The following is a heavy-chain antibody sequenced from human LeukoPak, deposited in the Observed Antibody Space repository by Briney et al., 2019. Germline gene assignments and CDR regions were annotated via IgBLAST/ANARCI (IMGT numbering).Heavy chain of an antibody. CDR2: IIPMFGTA. J-gene: IGHJ4*02. V-gene: IGHV1-69*05. Sequence: SVKVSCKASGGTFSSYEISWVRQAPGQGLEWMGGIIPMFGTAKYAQKFQGRVTITTDKSTSTAYMELSSLRSEDTAVYYCASGTTDIVVVPAALRNYYFDYWGQGTLVTVSS. D-gene: IGHD2-2*01. CDR3: ASGTTDIVVVPAALRNYYFDY. CDR1: GGTFSSYE.